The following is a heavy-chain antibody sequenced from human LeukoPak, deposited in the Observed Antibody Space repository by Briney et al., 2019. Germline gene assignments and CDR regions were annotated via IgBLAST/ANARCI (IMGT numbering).Heavy chain of an antibody. CDR1: GGSISSYY. CDR3: ARGDWGYCSGGSCPNWFDP. D-gene: IGHD2-15*01. Sequence: SETLSLTCTVSGGSISSYYWSWTRQPPGKGLEWIGYIYYSGRTNYNPSLKSRVTISVDTSKNQFSLKLSSVTAADTAVYYCARGDWGYCSGGSCPNWFDPWGQGTLVTVSS. J-gene: IGHJ5*02. CDR2: IYYSGRT. V-gene: IGHV4-59*01.